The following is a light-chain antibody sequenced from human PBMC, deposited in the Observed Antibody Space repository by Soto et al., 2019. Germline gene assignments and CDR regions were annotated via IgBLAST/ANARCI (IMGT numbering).Light chain of an antibody. J-gene: IGLJ1*01. V-gene: IGLV2-23*01. CDR3: CSYAGSSTFV. CDR1: SSDVGSYNL. CDR2: EGS. Sequence: QSALTQPASVSGSPGQSITISCTGTSSDVGSYNLVSWYQQHPGKAPKLMIYEGSKRPSGVSNRFSGSKSGNTASLTISGLQAEDEGDYYCCSYAGSSTFVFGTGTKVT.